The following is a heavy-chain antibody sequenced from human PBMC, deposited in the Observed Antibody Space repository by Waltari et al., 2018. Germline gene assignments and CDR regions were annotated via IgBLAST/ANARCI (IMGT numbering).Heavy chain of an antibody. V-gene: IGHV3-23*01. D-gene: IGHD1-1*01. Sequence: EVQLLESGGGLVQPGGSLRLSCAASGFTFSSYAMSWVRQAPGKVLEWVSAISGSGGSTYYADSVKGRFTISRDNSKNTLYLLMNSLRAEDTAVYYCANRERSWYFDYWGQGILVTVSS. CDR3: ANRERSWYFDY. J-gene: IGHJ4*02. CDR1: GFTFSSYA. CDR2: ISGSGGST.